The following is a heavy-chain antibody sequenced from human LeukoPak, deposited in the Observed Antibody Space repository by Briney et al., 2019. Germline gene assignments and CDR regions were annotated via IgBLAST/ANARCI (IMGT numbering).Heavy chain of an antibody. J-gene: IGHJ6*03. CDR2: ITSSGTYI. Sequence: GGSLRLSCAASGFTFSNYNMNWVRQAPGKALEWVSSITSSGTYIFYADSVKGRFTISRDNAKNSLYLQMNSLGPEDTAVYYCARVSGVGSGRYMDVWGKGTTVTVSS. CDR1: GFTFSNYN. V-gene: IGHV3-21*04. CDR3: ARVSGVGSGRYMDV. D-gene: IGHD1-26*01.